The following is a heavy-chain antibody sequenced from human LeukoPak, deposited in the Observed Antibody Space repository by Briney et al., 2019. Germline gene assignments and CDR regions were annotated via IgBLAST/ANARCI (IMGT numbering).Heavy chain of an antibody. CDR2: IPTSGGIT. Sequence: GGSLRLSCADSGFSFSTYGMSWVRQAPGKGLEWVSGIPTSGGITYYADSVKGRFTISRDNSKSTLYLQMGGLRAEDTAVYYCAKDPNWDEGCWGQATLVTVSS. D-gene: IGHD1-1*01. V-gene: IGHV3-23*01. CDR1: GFSFSTYG. CDR3: AKDPNWDEGC. J-gene: IGHJ4*02.